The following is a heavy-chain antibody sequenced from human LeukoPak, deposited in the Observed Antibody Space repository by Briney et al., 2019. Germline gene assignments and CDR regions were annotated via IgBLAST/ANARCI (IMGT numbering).Heavy chain of an antibody. V-gene: IGHV3-30*03. CDR3: ARPLGRYFDWLLSDHDAFDI. Sequence: GKSLRLSCAASGFTLSSYGMHWVRQAPGKGLEWVAVISYDGSNKYYADSVKGRFTTSRDNAKNSLYLQMTSLRAEDTAVYYCARPLGRYFDWLLSDHDAFDIWGQGTMVTVSS. CDR1: GFTLSSYG. J-gene: IGHJ3*02. D-gene: IGHD3-9*01. CDR2: ISYDGSNK.